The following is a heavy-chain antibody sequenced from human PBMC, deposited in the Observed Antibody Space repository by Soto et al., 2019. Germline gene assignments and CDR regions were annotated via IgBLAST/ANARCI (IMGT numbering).Heavy chain of an antibody. CDR1: GFTFSTYA. V-gene: IGHV3-23*01. CDR3: VRGTPTPGLDI. Sequence: GWSLRLSCAATGFTFSTYAMSWVRQAPGKGLEWVSAISGTSTNYVDSVRGRFSTSRDNTRNSFYLNMDSLRVGDTATYYCVRGTPTPGLDIWGRGTTVTVSS. J-gene: IGHJ6*02. D-gene: IGHD1-1*01. CDR2: ISGTST.